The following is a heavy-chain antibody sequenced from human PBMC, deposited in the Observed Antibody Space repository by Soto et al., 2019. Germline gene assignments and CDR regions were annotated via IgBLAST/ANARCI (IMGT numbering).Heavy chain of an antibody. J-gene: IGHJ4*02. D-gene: IGHD3-10*01. CDR3: ARAAPSITMVRGVSSDRYYFDY. CDR2: INHSGST. Sequence: SETRSLTCAVYGGSFSGYYWSWIRQPPGKGLEWIGEINHSGSTNYNPSLKSRVTISVDTSKNQFSLKLSSVTAADTAVYYCARAAPSITMVRGVSSDRYYFDYWGQGTLVTVSS. CDR1: GGSFSGYY. V-gene: IGHV4-34*01.